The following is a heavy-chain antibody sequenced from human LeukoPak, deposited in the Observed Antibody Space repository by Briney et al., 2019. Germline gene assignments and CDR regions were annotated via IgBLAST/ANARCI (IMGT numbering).Heavy chain of an antibody. D-gene: IGHD3-16*01. CDR1: AFIFSSYW. Sequence: PGGSLRLSCAASAFIFSSYWMYWVRQAPGKGLVWVAFISSDGRTEYTAASVKGRFTISRDNSKNTLYLQMNSLATEDPAVYYCARGWGSGAWLIDSWGQGTLVSVSS. CDR3: ARGWGSGAWLIDS. J-gene: IGHJ4*02. V-gene: IGHV3-30*03. CDR2: ISSDGRTE.